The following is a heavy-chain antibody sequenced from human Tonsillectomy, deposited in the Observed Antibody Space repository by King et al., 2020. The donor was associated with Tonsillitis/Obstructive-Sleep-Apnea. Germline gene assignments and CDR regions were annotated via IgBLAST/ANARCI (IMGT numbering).Heavy chain of an antibody. V-gene: IGHV4-34*01. CDR3: ARGGAPDVAGTQGLAFDY. J-gene: IGHJ4*02. CDR1: GGSFSGYS. CDR2: INHSGST. Sequence: VQLQQWGAGLLKPSETLSLTCAVFGGSFSGYSWSWIRQPPGKGLEWIGEINHSGSTNYNPSLKSRVTISVDTSKNQFSLKLSSVTAADTAVYYCARGGAPDVAGTQGLAFDYWGQGTLVTVSS. D-gene: IGHD6-19*01.